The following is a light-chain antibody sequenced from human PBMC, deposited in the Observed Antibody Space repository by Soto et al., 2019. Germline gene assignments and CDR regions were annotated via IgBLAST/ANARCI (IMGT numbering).Light chain of an antibody. Sequence: QSVLTQPPSASGSPGQSVTISCTGTSSVIGGYNYVSWYQQHPGKAPKLIIYEVSKRPSGVPDRFSGSKSGNTASLTVSGLQAEDEADYYCCSYAGSRNYVFGTGTKVTVL. V-gene: IGLV2-8*01. CDR1: SSVIGGYNY. J-gene: IGLJ1*01. CDR3: CSYAGSRNYV. CDR2: EVS.